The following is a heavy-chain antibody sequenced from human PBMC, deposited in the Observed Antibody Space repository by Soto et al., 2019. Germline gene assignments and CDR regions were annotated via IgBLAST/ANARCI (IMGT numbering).Heavy chain of an antibody. Sequence: SVKVSCKASGGTFSSYAISWVRQAPGQGLEWMGGIIPIFGTANYAQKFQGRVTITADESTSTAYMELSSLRSEDTAVYYCARGGRQWLVRGAFDIWGQGTMVTVSS. V-gene: IGHV1-69*13. J-gene: IGHJ3*02. CDR3: ARGGRQWLVRGAFDI. CDR2: IIPIFGTA. CDR1: GGTFSSYA. D-gene: IGHD6-19*01.